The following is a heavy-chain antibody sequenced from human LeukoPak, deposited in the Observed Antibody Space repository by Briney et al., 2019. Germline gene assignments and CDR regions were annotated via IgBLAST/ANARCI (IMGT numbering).Heavy chain of an antibody. Sequence: PGGSLRLSCAASGFTFSSYGMHWVGQAPGKGLEWVAVISYDGSNKYYADSVKGRFTISRDNSKNTLYLQMNSLRAEDTAVYYCAKAKGDSFDYWGQGTLVTVSS. V-gene: IGHV3-30*18. J-gene: IGHJ4*02. CDR1: GFTFSSYG. D-gene: IGHD3-16*01. CDR3: AKAKGDSFDY. CDR2: ISYDGSNK.